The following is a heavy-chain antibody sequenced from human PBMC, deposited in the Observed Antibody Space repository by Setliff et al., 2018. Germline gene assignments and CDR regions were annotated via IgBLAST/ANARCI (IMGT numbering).Heavy chain of an antibody. CDR3: ARGGLWFGELLWKYYYYGMDV. CDR2: IYTSGST. Sequence: SETLSLTCTVSVGSIRSPGYYWNWIRQPAGKGLEWIGRIYTSGSTNYNPSLKSRVTISVDTSKNQFSLKLSSVTAADTAVYYCARGGLWFGELLWKYYYYGMDVWGQGTTVTVSS. J-gene: IGHJ6*02. D-gene: IGHD3-10*01. V-gene: IGHV4-61*02. CDR1: VGSIRSPGYY.